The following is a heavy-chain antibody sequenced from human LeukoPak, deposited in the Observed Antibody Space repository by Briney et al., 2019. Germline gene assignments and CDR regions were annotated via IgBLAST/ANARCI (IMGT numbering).Heavy chain of an antibody. J-gene: IGHJ3*02. CDR3: ARDGGSEYRSAFDI. D-gene: IGHD6-6*01. CDR1: GGTFSSYA. Sequence: SVKVSCKASGGTFSSYAISWVRQAPGQGLEWMGGIIPIFGTANYAQKFQGRVTITTDESTSTAYMELSSLRAEDTAVYYCARDGGSEYRSAFDIWGQGTMVTVSS. V-gene: IGHV1-69*05. CDR2: IIPIFGTA.